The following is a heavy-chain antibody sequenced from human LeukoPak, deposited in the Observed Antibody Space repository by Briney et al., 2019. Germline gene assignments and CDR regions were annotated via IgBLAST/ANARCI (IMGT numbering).Heavy chain of an antibody. V-gene: IGHV3-23*01. D-gene: IGHD1-26*01. Sequence: GGSLRLSCAASEFTFSSYAMQWVRQAPGKGLEWVSGISASGGNTWYADSVKGRFTISRDNSKNTLYLQMNSLRAEDTAVYYCAKVSAWAMVGATYFDYWGQGTLVTVSS. CDR3: AKVSAWAMVGATYFDY. CDR2: ISASGGNT. J-gene: IGHJ4*02. CDR1: EFTFSSYA.